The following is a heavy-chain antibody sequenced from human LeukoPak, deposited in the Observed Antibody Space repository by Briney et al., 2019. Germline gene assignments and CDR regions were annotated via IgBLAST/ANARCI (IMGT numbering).Heavy chain of an antibody. CDR3: ARDRPYYYFDY. D-gene: IGHD2-21*01. CDR2: IKQDGSEE. CDR1: GFTFSNHW. Sequence: GGSLRLSCAASGFTFSNHWLSWVRQAPGKGLEWVANIKQDGSEEYYVDSVKGRFTISRDNAKNSLYLQMNSLRAEDTAVYYCARDRPYYYFDYWGQGTLVTVSS. J-gene: IGHJ4*02. V-gene: IGHV3-7*04.